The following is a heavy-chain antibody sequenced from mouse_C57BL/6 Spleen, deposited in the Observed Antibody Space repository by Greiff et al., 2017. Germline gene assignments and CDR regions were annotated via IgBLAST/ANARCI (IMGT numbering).Heavy chain of an antibody. CDR1: GYTFTSYW. Sequence: QVQLQQPGAELVKPGASVKVSCTASGYTFTSYWMHWVKQRPGQGLEWIGRIHPSDSDTNYNQKFKSKATFTVDKSSSTAYMQLSSLTSEDSAVYYWAIGQRVYYYAMDYWGQGTSVTVSS. CDR2: IHPSDSDT. V-gene: IGHV1-74*01. CDR3: AIGQRVYYYAMDY. D-gene: IGHD3-3*01. J-gene: IGHJ4*01.